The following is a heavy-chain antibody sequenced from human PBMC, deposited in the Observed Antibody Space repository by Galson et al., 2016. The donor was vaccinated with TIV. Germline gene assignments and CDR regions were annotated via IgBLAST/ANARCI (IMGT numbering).Heavy chain of an antibody. J-gene: IGHJ4*02. V-gene: IGHV1-24*01. CDR1: GYTFTELS. CDR3: ARQHYYYNNGNDY. Sequence: SVKVSCKVSGYTFTELSMHWVRQVPGKGLEWMGGFDPEEGETIYAEMFQGRVTMTEDTSTDTAYMELSSLKSEDTAVYYCARQHYYYNNGNDYWGQGTLVTVSS. D-gene: IGHD3-22*01. CDR2: FDPEEGET.